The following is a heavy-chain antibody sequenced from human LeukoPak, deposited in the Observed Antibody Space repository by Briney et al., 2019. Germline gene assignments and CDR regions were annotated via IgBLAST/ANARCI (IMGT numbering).Heavy chain of an antibody. CDR1: GGSVSSGRYY. CDR3: ARGGELPSGPYFDY. D-gene: IGHD1-7*01. CDR2: ISYSGSS. Sequence: SETLSLTCAVSGGSVSSGRYYWSWIRQPPGKGLAYIGYISYSGSSDYNPSLKSRVTISVDTSKNQFSLKLSSVTAADTAVYFRARGGELPSGPYFDYWGQGTLVTVSS. J-gene: IGHJ4*02. V-gene: IGHV4-61*01.